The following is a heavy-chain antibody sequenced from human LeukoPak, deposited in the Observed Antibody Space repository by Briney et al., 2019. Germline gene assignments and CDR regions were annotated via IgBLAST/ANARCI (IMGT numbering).Heavy chain of an antibody. CDR1: GGILNSFY. CDR3: AGRRGGYRIDY. D-gene: IGHD1-1*01. V-gene: IGHV4-59*08. Sequence: SETLSLTCSVSGGILNSFYWTWIRQPPGKGLEYIGYVYYTGSTNYNPSLKSRVTLRADTSKNQFSLKLTSVTAADTAVYYCAGRRGGYRIDYWGQGTLVTVSS. J-gene: IGHJ4*02. CDR2: VYYTGST.